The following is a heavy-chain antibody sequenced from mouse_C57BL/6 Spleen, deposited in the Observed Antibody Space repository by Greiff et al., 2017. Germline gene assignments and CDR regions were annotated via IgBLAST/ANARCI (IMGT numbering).Heavy chain of an antibody. D-gene: IGHD1-1*01. CDR2: IDPSDSST. CDR1: GYTFTSYW. V-gene: IGHV1-50*01. Sequence: VQLQQPGAELVKPGASVKLSCKASGYTFTSYWMQWVKQRPGQGLEWIGEIDPSDSSTNYNQKFKGKATLTVDTSSSTAYMQLSRLTSEDSAVYYCARSRYYGSSYGYFDVWGTGTTVTVSS. CDR3: ARSRYYGSSYGYFDV. J-gene: IGHJ1*03.